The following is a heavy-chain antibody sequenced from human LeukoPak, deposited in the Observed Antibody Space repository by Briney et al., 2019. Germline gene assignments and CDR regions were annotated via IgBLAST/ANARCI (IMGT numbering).Heavy chain of an antibody. CDR2: IRYDGSNK. CDR3: AKDVGRLGLMYYMDV. Sequence: PGGSLRLSCAASGFTFSSYGMHWVRQAPGKGLEWVAFIRYDGSNKYYADSVKGRFTISRDNSKNTLYLQMNSLRAEDTAVYCCAKDVGRLGLMYYMDVWGKGTTVTISS. V-gene: IGHV3-30*02. CDR1: GFTFSSYG. J-gene: IGHJ6*03. D-gene: IGHD5-12*01.